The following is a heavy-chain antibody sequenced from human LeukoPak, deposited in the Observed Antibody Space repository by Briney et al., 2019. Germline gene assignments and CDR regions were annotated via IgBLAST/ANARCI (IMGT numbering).Heavy chain of an antibody. CDR2: INPHSGGT. Sequence: GASVKVSCKTSGYMFTTYYPHWVRQAPGQGLEWMGWINPHSGGTNYAQKFQGRVTMTRDTSISTVYMELSSLRSDDTAVCYCARGGTGYSSGWLRAFDIWGQGTMVTVSS. J-gene: IGHJ3*02. V-gene: IGHV1-2*02. D-gene: IGHD6-19*01. CDR3: ARGGTGYSSGWLRAFDI. CDR1: GYMFTTYY.